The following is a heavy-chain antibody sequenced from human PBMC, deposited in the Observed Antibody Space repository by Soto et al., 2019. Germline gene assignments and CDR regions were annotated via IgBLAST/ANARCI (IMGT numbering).Heavy chain of an antibody. V-gene: IGHV1-3*01. D-gene: IGHD2-8*01. CDR3: ACGVDCTNGVCQYSRDWFDP. CDR1: GYTFTSYA. CDR2: INAGNGNT. J-gene: IGHJ5*02. Sequence: ASVKVSCKASGYTFTSYAMHWVRQAPGQRLEWMGWINAGNGNTKYSQKFQGRVTITRDTSASTAYMELSSLRSEDTAVYYCACGVDCTNGVCQYSRDWFDPWGQGTLVTVSS.